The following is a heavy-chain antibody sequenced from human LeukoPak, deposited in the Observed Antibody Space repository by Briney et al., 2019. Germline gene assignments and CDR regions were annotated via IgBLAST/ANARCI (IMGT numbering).Heavy chain of an antibody. CDR2: IYTSGST. CDR3: ARTLRGYSGYDPYYYMDV. J-gene: IGHJ6*03. Sequence: SETLSLTCAVYGGSFSGYYWSWIRQPAGKGLGWIGRIYTSGSTNYNPSLKSRVTMSVDTSKNQFSLKLSSVTAADTAVYYCARTLRGYSGYDPYYYMDVWGKGTTVTISS. CDR1: GGSFSGYY. D-gene: IGHD5-12*01. V-gene: IGHV4-59*10.